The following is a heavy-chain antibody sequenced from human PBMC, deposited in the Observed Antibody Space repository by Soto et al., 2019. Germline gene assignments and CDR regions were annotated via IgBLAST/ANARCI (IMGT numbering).Heavy chain of an antibody. J-gene: IGHJ6*02. CDR2: IYSGGST. CDR3: ARAGKHYYYGMDV. V-gene: IGHV3-53*01. D-gene: IGHD2-21*01. Sequence: RRLSCAASGFTVSSNYMSWVRQAPGKGLEWVSVIYSGGSTYYADSVKGRFTISRDNSKNTLYLQMNSLRAEDTAVYYCARAGKHYYYGMDVWGQGTTVTVSS. CDR1: GFTVSSNY.